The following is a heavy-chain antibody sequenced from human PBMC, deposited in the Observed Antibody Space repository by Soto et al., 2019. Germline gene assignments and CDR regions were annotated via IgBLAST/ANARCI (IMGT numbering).Heavy chain of an antibody. CDR1: GYIFTSTW. CDR2: INPNGGRT. D-gene: IGHD2-21*01. Sequence: QVQLVQSGAEVKKPGASVKVSCKASGYIFTSTWMHWVRQAPGQGLEWMGIINPNGGRTIYEDKCQGRVTMTRDTSTATDYMELSSLRSEDTAMYYCARDQSYSDTYWWLDSWGQGTLVTGSA. V-gene: IGHV1-46*01. CDR3: ARDQSYSDTYWWLDS. J-gene: IGHJ5*01.